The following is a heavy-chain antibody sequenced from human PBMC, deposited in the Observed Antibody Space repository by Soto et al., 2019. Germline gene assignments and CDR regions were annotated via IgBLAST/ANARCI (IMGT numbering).Heavy chain of an antibody. D-gene: IGHD3-22*01. J-gene: IGHJ4*02. CDR1: GYTFTSYG. CDR3: ARDHYDSSGYYDYYFDY. Sequence: ASVKVSCKASGYTFTSYGISWVRQAPGQGLEWVGWISAYNGNTNYAQKLQGRVTMTTDTSTSTAYMELRSLRSDDTAVYYCARDHYDSSGYYDYYFDYWGQGTLVTVS. V-gene: IGHV1-18*01. CDR2: ISAYNGNT.